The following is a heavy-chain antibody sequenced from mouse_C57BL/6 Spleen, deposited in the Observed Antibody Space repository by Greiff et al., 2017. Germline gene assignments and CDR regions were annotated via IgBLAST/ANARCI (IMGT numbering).Heavy chain of an antibody. V-gene: IGHV1-19*01. CDR3: ARVYYGSGYFDY. CDR1: GYTFTDYY. Sequence: EVQLQQSGPVLVKPGASVKMSCKASGYTFTDYYMNWVKQSHGKSLEWIGVINPYNGGTSYNQKFKGKATLTVDKSSSTAYMELNSLTSEDSAVYYCARVYYGSGYFDYWGQGTTLTVSS. D-gene: IGHD1-1*01. CDR2: INPYNGGT. J-gene: IGHJ2*01.